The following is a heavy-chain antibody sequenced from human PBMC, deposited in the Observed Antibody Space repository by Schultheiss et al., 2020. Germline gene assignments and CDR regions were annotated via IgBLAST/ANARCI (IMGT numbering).Heavy chain of an antibody. Sequence: GGSLRLSCAASGFTFSSYSMNWVRQAPGKGLEWISYMSSSSSTIYYADSVKGRFTISRDNDKNSLYLQMNTLRAEDTAVYYCARDRVGYGDTDGDAFDIWGQGTMVTVSS. J-gene: IGHJ3*02. CDR3: ARDRVGYGDTDGDAFDI. D-gene: IGHD2-21*02. CDR2: MSSSSSTI. CDR1: GFTFSSYS. V-gene: IGHV3-48*01.